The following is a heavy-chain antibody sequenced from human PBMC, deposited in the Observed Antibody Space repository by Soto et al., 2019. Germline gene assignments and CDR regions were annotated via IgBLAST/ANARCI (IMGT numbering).Heavy chain of an antibody. J-gene: IGHJ4*02. D-gene: IGHD1-26*01. Sequence: GGSLRLSCAASGFTFSSYAMHWVRQAPGKGLEWVAVISYDGSNKYYADSVKGRFTISRDNSKNTLYLQMNSLRAEDTAVYYCARVRPPNELGGDFNYWGQGTLVTVSS. CDR2: ISYDGSNK. CDR1: GFTFSSYA. CDR3: ARVRPPNELGGDFNY. V-gene: IGHV3-30-3*01.